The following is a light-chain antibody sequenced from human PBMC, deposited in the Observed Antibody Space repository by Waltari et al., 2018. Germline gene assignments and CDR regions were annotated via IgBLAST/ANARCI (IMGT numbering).Light chain of an antibody. CDR3: SSYTRSSTLGV. V-gene: IGLV2-14*03. CDR1: SRDVGGYTY. CDR2: DVS. Sequence: QSALTQPASVSGSPGQSIPLSSSGTSRDVGGYTYVPWYQQHPGKAPKLMIYDVSNRPSGVSNRFSGSKSGNTASLTISGLQAEDEADYYCSSYTRSSTLGVFGGGTKLTVL. J-gene: IGLJ3*02.